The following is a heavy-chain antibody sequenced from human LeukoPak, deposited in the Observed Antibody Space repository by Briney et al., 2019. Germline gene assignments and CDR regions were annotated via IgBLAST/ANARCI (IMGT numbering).Heavy chain of an antibody. CDR1: GGTFSSYA. CDR2: IIPIFGTA. D-gene: IGHD5-18*01. V-gene: IGHV1-69*05. Sequence: ASVKVSCKASGGTFSSYAISWVRQAPGQGLEWMGRIIPIFGTANYAQKFQGRVTITTDESTSTAYMELSSLRSEDTAVYYCARDLYSYGSDYWGQGTLVTVSS. CDR3: ARDLYSYGSDY. J-gene: IGHJ4*02.